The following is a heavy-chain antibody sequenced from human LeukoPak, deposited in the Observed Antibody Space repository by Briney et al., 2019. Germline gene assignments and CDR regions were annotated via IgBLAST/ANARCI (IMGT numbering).Heavy chain of an antibody. D-gene: IGHD3-16*01. V-gene: IGHV3-23*01. CDR1: GFTFSRYS. Sequence: GGSLRLSCAASGFTFSRYSVNWVRQAPGKGLEWVSTISGSGGSTYYADSVKGRFTISRDNSKNTLYLHMNSLRAEDTALYYCAKGPGGARFDYWGQGTLVTVSS. CDR3: AKGPGGARFDY. J-gene: IGHJ4*02. CDR2: ISGSGGST.